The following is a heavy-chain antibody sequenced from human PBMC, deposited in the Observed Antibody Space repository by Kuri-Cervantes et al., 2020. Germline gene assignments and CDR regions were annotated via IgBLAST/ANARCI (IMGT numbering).Heavy chain of an antibody. CDR1: GYTFTSYD. J-gene: IGHJ5*02. D-gene: IGHD5-18*01. CDR2: MNPNSGIT. CDR3: ARAGGYSDGQEDYWFDP. Sequence: ASVKVSCKASGYTFTSYDINWVRQATGQGLEWMGWMNPNSGITGYAQKFQGRVTMTRNTSISTAYMELSSLRSEDTAVYYCARAGGYSDGQEDYWFDPWGQGTLVTVSS. V-gene: IGHV1-8*01.